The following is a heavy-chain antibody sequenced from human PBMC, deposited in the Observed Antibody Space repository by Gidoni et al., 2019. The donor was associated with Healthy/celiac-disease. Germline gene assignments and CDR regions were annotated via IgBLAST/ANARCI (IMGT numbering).Heavy chain of an antibody. J-gene: IGHJ4*02. V-gene: IGHV4-59*01. CDR2: IYYSGST. CDR3: ARGGDCSSTSCSPQLGY. D-gene: IGHD2-2*01. CDR1: GGSISSYY. Sequence: GGSISSYYWSWIRQPPGKGLEWIGYIYYSGSTNYNPSLKSRVTISVDTSKNQFSLKLSSVTAADTAVYDCARGGDCSSTSCSPQLGYWGQGTLVTVSS.